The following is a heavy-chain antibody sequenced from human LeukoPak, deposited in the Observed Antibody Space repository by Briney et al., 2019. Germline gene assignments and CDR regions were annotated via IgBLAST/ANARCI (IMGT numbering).Heavy chain of an antibody. V-gene: IGHV4-39*01. Sequence: SETLSLTCTVSGGSISSSSYYWGWIRPPPGKGLEWIGSIYDSGSTYYHPSLKSRVTISVDPSKNQFSLKLSSVTAADTAVYYCARLEGSGWPYCYYYGMDIWGQGTTVTVSS. CDR3: ARLEGSGWPYCYYYGMDI. CDR1: GGSISSSSYY. CDR2: IYDSGST. D-gene: IGHD6-19*01. J-gene: IGHJ6*02.